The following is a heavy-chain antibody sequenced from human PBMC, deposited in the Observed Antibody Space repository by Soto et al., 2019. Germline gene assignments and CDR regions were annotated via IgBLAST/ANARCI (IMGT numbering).Heavy chain of an antibody. V-gene: IGHV3-21*01. CDR1: GFTFSSYS. D-gene: IGHD3-16*01. CDR3: AREYDYVWGSYSYYYYGMDV. Sequence: EVQLVESGGGLVKPGGSLRLSCAASGFTFSSYSMNWVRQAPGKGLEWVSSISSSSSYIYYADSVKGRFTISRDNAKNSLYLQMNSLRAEDTAVYYCAREYDYVWGSYSYYYYGMDVWGQGTTVTVSS. CDR2: ISSSSSYI. J-gene: IGHJ6*02.